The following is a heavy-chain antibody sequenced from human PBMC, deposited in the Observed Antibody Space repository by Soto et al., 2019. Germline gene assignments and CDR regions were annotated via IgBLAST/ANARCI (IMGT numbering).Heavy chain of an antibody. J-gene: IGHJ4*02. D-gene: IGHD3-22*01. CDR2: INSDGSST. CDR3: AKGYYYDSSGSDY. CDR1: GCTFSSYW. Sequence: GGSLRLSCAASGCTFSSYWMHWVRQAPGKGLVWVSRINSDGSSTSYADSVKGRFTISRDNAKNTLYLQMNSLRAEDTAVYYCAKGYYYDSSGSDYWGQGTLVTVSS. V-gene: IGHV3-74*01.